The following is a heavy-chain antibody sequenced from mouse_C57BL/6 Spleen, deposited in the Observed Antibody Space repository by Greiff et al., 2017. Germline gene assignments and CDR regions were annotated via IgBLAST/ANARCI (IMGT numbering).Heavy chain of an antibody. CDR1: GYSITSGYY. CDR3: ARGEPDSSAWFAY. D-gene: IGHD3-2*01. V-gene: IGHV3-6*01. Sequence: EVKLQESGPGLVKPSQSLSLTCSVTGYSITSGYYWNWIRQFPGNKLEWMGYISYDGSNNYNPSLKNRISITRDTSKNQFFLKLNSVTTEDTATYYCARGEPDSSAWFAYWGQGTLVTVSA. J-gene: IGHJ3*01. CDR2: ISYDGSN.